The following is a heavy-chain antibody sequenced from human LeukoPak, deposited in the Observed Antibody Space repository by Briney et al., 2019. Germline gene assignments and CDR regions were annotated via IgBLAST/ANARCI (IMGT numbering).Heavy chain of an antibody. J-gene: IGHJ3*02. Sequence: GGSLRLSCAASGFTFSSYSMNWVRQAPGKGLEWVSYISSSSSTIYYADSVKGRFTISRDNAKNSLYLQMNSLRAEDTAVYYCAKDPSFSLAFDIWGQGTMVTVSS. CDR3: AKDPSFSLAFDI. CDR2: ISSSSSTI. V-gene: IGHV3-48*01. CDR1: GFTFSSYS. D-gene: IGHD2/OR15-2a*01.